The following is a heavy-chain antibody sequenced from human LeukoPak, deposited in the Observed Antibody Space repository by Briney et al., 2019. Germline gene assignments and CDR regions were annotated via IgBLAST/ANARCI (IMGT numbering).Heavy chain of an antibody. Sequence: PGGSLRLSCAASGFTFSSYSMNWVRQAPGEGLEWVSYISSSSSTIYYADSVKGRFTISRDNAKNSLYLQMNSLRAEDTAVYYCASRRDGYNFVTYWGQGTLVTVSS. J-gene: IGHJ4*02. D-gene: IGHD5-24*01. CDR1: GFTFSSYS. CDR3: ASRRDGYNFVTY. V-gene: IGHV3-48*01. CDR2: ISSSSSTI.